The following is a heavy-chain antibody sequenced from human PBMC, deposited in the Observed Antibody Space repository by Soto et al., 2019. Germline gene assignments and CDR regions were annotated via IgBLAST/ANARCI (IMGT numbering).Heavy chain of an antibody. J-gene: IGHJ5*02. CDR2: IYYSGST. Sequence: SETLSLTCTVSGGSISSYYWSWIRQPPGKGLEWIGYIYYSGSTNYNPSLESRVTISVDTSKNQFSLKLSSVTAADTAVYYCARDSSYGDYPLNWFDPWGQGTLSPSPQ. D-gene: IGHD4-17*01. V-gene: IGHV4-59*01. CDR1: GGSISSYY. CDR3: ARDSSYGDYPLNWFDP.